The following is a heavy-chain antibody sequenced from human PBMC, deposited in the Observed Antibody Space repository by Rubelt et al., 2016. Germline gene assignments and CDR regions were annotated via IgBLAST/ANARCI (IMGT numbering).Heavy chain of an antibody. CDR2: IIPIFWTA. CDR3: ARRQQLGPFDY. Sequence: QVQLVQSGAEVKKPGSSVKVSCKASGGTFRSYAISWVRQAPGQGLEWMSGIIPIFWTATYAQKFQGRVTIIADESTSTSYMELSSLRSEDTAVYYCARRQQLGPFDYWGQGTLVTVSS. J-gene: IGHJ4*02. CDR1: GGTFRSYA. D-gene: IGHD6-13*01. V-gene: IGHV1-69*01.